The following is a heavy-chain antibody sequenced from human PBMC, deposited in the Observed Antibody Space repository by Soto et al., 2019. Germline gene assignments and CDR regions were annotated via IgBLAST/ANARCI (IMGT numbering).Heavy chain of an antibody. CDR2: IIPIFGTA. V-gene: IGHV1-69*13. J-gene: IGHJ6*02. D-gene: IGHD3-3*01. CDR1: GGTFGSCA. Sequence: GASVEVSCKASGGTFGSCASRWVRQATGQGLEWMGGIIPIFGTANYAQKFQGRVTITADESTSTAYMELSSLRSEDTAVYYCASILWDFGVVKYYYGMDVWGQGTTVTVSS. CDR3: ASILWDFGVVKYYYGMDV.